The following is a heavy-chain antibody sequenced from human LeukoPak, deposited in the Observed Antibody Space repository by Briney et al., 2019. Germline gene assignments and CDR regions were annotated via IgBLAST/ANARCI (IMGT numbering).Heavy chain of an antibody. V-gene: IGHV3-7*03. J-gene: IGHJ4*02. CDR2: IKQDGSEK. CDR1: GFTFSSYW. CDR3: ARGIVATIDYFDY. Sequence: GGSLRLSCAASGFTFSSYWMSWVRQAPGKGLEXXXNIKQDGSEKYYVDSVKGRFTISRDNAKNSLYLQMNSLRAEDTAVYYCARGIVATIDYFDYWGQGTLVTVSS. D-gene: IGHD5-12*01.